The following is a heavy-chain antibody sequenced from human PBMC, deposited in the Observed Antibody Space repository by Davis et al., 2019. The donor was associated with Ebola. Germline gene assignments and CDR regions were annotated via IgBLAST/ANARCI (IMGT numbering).Heavy chain of an antibody. CDR1: GYSFTSYW. CDR3: ARHGCSSTSCYTGGKSYYYGMDV. D-gene: IGHD2-2*02. CDR2: IYPGDSDT. V-gene: IGHV5-51*01. Sequence: PGGSLRLSCKGSGYSFTSYWIGWVRQMPGKGLEWMGIIYPGDSDTRYSPSFQGQVTISADKSISTAYLQWSSLKASDTAMYYCARHGCSSTSCYTGGKSYYYGMDVWGQGTTVTVSS. J-gene: IGHJ6*02.